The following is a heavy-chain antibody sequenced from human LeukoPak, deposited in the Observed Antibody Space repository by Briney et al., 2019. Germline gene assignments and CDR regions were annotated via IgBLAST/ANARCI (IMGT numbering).Heavy chain of an antibody. CDR3: ARENSYAFNL. V-gene: IGHV3-66*01. D-gene: IGHD2/OR15-2a*01. CDR2: IYPGGTT. CDR1: GFTVTTNY. Sequence: PGGSLTLSCAVSGFTVTTNYMTWVRQAPGKGLEWVSFIYPGGTTAYADSVKDRFTISRDNSKNSLFLQMNSLRAEDTAVYYCARENSYAFNLWGQGTMVTVFS. J-gene: IGHJ3*01.